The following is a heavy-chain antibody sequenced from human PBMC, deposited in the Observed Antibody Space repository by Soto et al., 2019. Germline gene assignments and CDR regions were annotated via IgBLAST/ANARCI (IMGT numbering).Heavy chain of an antibody. CDR1: GCSISSSSYY. D-gene: IGHD4-17*01. Sequence: SETLSLTCTVSGCSISSSSYYWGWIRQPPGKGLEWIGSIYYSGSTYYNPSLKSRVTISVDTSKNQFSLKLSSVTAADTAVYYCAIPATVVTPDYYYDGMDVWGQGTTVT. CDR2: IYYSGST. J-gene: IGHJ6*02. V-gene: IGHV4-39*01. CDR3: AIPATVVTPDYYYDGMDV.